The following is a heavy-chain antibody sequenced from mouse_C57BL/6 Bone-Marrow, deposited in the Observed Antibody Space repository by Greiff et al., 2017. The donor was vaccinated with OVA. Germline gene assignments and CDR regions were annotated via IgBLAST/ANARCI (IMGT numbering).Heavy chain of an antibody. Sequence: EVQLQESGPGLVKPSQSLSLTCSVTGYSITSGYYWNWIRQFPGNKLEWMGYISYDGSNNYNPSLKNRISITRDTSKNQFFLKLNSVTTEDTATYYCARRNWDGFAYWGQGTLVTVSA. CDR3: ARRNWDGFAY. V-gene: IGHV3-6*01. CDR1: GYSITSGYY. D-gene: IGHD4-1*01. J-gene: IGHJ3*01. CDR2: ISYDGSN.